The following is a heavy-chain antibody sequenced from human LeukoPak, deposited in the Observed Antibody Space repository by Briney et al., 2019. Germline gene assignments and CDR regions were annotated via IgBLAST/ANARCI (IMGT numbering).Heavy chain of an antibody. D-gene: IGHD2-21*01. Sequence: PSETLSLTCAASGSSFSGYWLAWVRQPPGKGLEWIAEINHRGISNYNPSLKRRVTISVDTSKNHFSLNLSSVTAADTARYYCARGLYGSGDYDYGIRSYYFDSWGQGTLVTVSS. V-gene: IGHV4-34*01. CDR3: ARGLYGSGDYDYGIRSYYFDS. J-gene: IGHJ4*02. CDR2: INHRGIS. CDR1: GSSFSGYW.